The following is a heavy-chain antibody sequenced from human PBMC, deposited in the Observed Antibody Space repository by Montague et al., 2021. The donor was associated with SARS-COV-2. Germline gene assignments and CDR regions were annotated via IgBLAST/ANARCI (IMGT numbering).Heavy chain of an antibody. CDR3: ARGDVEMARLKSGGPFYHFDY. V-gene: IGHV4-59*13. CDR2: IYYSGST. D-gene: IGHD5-24*01. Sequence: SETLSLTCTVSGGSISSYYWSWIRQPPGKGLEWIGYIYYSGSTNYNPSLKSPVTISVDTSKNQFSLKLSSVTAADTAVYYCARGDVEMARLKSGGPFYHFDYWGQGTLVTVSS. J-gene: IGHJ4*02. CDR1: GGSISSYY.